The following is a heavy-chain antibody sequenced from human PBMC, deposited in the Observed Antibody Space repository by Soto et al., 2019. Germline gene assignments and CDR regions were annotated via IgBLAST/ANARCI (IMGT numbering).Heavy chain of an antibody. CDR3: ARVTGRNYYGMDV. V-gene: IGHV4-34*01. CDR2: IKHSGST. J-gene: IGHJ6*01. Sequence: SETLYITCAFYNGSSSGYSWNWIRQAPGEGLEWIGEIKHSGSTNYNPSLKSRVIISLDMSKNQLSLKLSSVTAADTAVYYCARVTGRNYYGMDVWGQGTTVT. CDR1: NGSSSGYS.